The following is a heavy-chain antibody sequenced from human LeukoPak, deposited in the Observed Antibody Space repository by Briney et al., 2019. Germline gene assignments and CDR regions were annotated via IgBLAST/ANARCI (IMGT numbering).Heavy chain of an antibody. CDR1: GFTFSSYS. CDR2: VSPPGGGT. CDR3: ARDLAWGAFDY. J-gene: IGHJ4*02. V-gene: IGHV3-23*01. Sequence: GGSLRLSCAASGFTFSSYSMNWVRQAPGKGLGWLSGVSPPGGGTYYADSVKGRFTISRDDSKNTLSLQMNSLRVEDTAVYHCARDLAWGAFDYWGQGTLVTVSS. D-gene: IGHD7-27*01.